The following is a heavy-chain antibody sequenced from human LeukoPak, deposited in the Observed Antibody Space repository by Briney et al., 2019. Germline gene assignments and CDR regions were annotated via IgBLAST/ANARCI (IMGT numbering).Heavy chain of an antibody. CDR3: ARAHIFLSDTAMVKVDYFDY. CDR1: GFTFSSYG. D-gene: IGHD5-18*01. Sequence: GRSLRLSCAASGFTFSSYGMHWVRQAPGKGLEWVAVIWYDGTNKYYADSVKGRFTISRDNSKNALYLQVNSLRAEDTAMYYCARAHIFLSDTAMVKVDYFDYWGQGTLVTVSS. J-gene: IGHJ4*02. CDR2: IWYDGTNK. V-gene: IGHV3-33*01.